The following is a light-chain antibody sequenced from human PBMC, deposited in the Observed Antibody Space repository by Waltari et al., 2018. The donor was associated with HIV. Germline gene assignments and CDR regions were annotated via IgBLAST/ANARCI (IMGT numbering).Light chain of an antibody. Sequence: QLVLTQSPSASASLGASVKLTCTLSSGHRSYAIAWHQQQPEKGPRYLMKLDSDGSQIKGDGIPDRFSGSSSGAERYLIISSLQSEDEADYYCQTWATGIQVFGGGTKLTVL. J-gene: IGLJ2*01. V-gene: IGLV4-69*01. CDR3: QTWATGIQV. CDR1: SGHRSYA. CDR2: LDSDGSQ.